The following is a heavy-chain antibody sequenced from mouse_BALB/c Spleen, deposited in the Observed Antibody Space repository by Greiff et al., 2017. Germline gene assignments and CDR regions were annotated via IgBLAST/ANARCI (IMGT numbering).Heavy chain of an antibody. CDR2: ISYDGSN. CDR1: GYSITSGYY. Sequence: EVQRVESGPGLVKPSQSLSLTCSVTGYSITSGYYWNWIRQFPGNKLEWMGYISYDGSNNYNPSLKNRISITRDTSKNQFFLKLNSVTTEDTATYYCARAIAYYYGSSRYYFDYWGQGTTLTVSS. J-gene: IGHJ2*01. D-gene: IGHD1-1*01. V-gene: IGHV3-6*02. CDR3: ARAIAYYYGSSRYYFDY.